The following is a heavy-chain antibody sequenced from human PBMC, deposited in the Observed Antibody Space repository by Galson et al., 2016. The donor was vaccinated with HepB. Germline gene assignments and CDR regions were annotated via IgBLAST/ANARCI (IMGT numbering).Heavy chain of an antibody. J-gene: IGHJ4*02. V-gene: IGHV1-46*01. Sequence: SVKVSCKASGYTFTRYYIHWVRQAPGQGLEWMGVINPSGGSTKDAQKFQGRVTMTRDTSTSTVYMELSSLRSEDTAVYFCARGDYYDSSGSLRYWGQGTLVTVSS. CDR2: INPSGGST. D-gene: IGHD3-22*01. CDR1: GYTFTRYY. CDR3: ARGDYYDSSGSLRY.